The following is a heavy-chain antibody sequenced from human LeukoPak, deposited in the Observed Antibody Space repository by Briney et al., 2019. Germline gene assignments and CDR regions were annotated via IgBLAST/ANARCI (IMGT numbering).Heavy chain of an antibody. J-gene: IGHJ5*02. CDR3: AKGAEIDL. CDR2: VSGPGDTT. D-gene: IGHD3-16*01. Sequence: HPGGSLRLSCATSGFTFTNYAMNWVRQAPGKGLEWVSAVSGPGDTTYYAGSVKGRFFMSREDSKTTVYLQMNSLRAEDTAIYYCAKGAEIDLWGQGTLVTVSS. V-gene: IGHV3-23*01. CDR1: GFTFTNYA.